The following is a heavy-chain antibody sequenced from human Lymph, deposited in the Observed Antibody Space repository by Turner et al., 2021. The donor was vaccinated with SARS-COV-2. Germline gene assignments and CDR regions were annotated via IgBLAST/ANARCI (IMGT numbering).Heavy chain of an antibody. CDR2: ISYDGSKK. CDR1: GFTFSTYA. D-gene: IGHD3-10*01. CDR3: ARYASGGYFYYGMDV. Sequence: QVQLVESGGGVVQPWRSLRLSCAASGFTFSTYAIYWVRQAPGKGLEWVAVISYDGSKKYYADSVKGRFTISRDNSKNTLYLQMNSLRAEDTAVYYCARYASGGYFYYGMDVWGQGTTVTVSS. J-gene: IGHJ6*02. V-gene: IGHV3-30*04.